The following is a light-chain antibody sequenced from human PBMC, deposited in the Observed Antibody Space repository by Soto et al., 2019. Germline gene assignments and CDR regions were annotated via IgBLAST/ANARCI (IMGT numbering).Light chain of an antibody. CDR1: QSVASN. CDR2: DVS. Sequence: EIVMTQSPASLSVSPGESVTLSCRASQSVASNLAWYQQKPGQSPRLLIYDVSIRATGVPARFSATGSETDFTLTISGLQSEDSAVYFCQQYNNWPFSFGQGTRLEIK. J-gene: IGKJ5*01. V-gene: IGKV3-15*01. CDR3: QQYNNWPFS.